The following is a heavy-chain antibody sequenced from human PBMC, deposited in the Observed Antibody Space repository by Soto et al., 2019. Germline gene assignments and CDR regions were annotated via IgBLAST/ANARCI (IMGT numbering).Heavy chain of an antibody. CDR2: ISSSGSTI. J-gene: IGHJ5*02. Sequence: EVQLVESGGGLVQPGGSLRLSCAASGFTFSSYEMNWVRQAPGKGLEWVSYISSSGSTIYYADAVKGRFTISRDNAKNSLYLKMNSVRAEDTAVYYCARDSMVRGNNWFDPWGQGTLVTVFS. CDR1: GFTFSSYE. V-gene: IGHV3-48*03. D-gene: IGHD3-10*01. CDR3: ARDSMVRGNNWFDP.